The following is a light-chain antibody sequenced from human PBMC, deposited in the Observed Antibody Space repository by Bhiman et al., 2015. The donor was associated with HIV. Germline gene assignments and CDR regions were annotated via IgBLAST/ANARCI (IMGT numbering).Light chain of an antibody. J-gene: IGLJ2*01. CDR1: SSDVGAYNF. Sequence: QPALTQPPSATGSPGQSVTISCTGTSSDVGAYNFVSWYQQHPGKAPKLIIYEVHKRPSGVPDRFSGSKSGNTASLTISGLQAEDEADYYCSSYTSSSTGVVFGEGTKLTVL. CDR3: SSYTSSSTGVV. CDR2: EVH. V-gene: IGLV2-8*01.